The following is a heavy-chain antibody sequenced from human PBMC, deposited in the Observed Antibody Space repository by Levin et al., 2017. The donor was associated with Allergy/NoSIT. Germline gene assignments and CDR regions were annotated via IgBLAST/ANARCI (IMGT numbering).Heavy chain of an antibody. CDR3: ARERIAAAARQHQYFDY. Sequence: KISCKASGGTFSSYAISWVRQAPGQGLEWMGGIIPIFGTANYAQKFQGRVTITADESTSTAYMELSSLRSEDTAVYYCARERIAAAARQHQYFDYWGQGTLVTVSS. CDR1: GGTFSSYA. CDR2: IIPIFGTA. V-gene: IGHV1-69*01. D-gene: IGHD6-13*01. J-gene: IGHJ4*02.